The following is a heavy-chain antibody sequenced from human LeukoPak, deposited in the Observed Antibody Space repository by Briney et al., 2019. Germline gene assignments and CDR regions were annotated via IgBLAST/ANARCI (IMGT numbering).Heavy chain of an antibody. D-gene: IGHD3-16*01. V-gene: IGHV1-8*01. Sequence: ASVKVSCKASGYTFTSYDINWVRQATGQGLEWMGWMNPNSGNTGYAQKFHGRVSMTRNTSISTAYMELSSLTSEDTAVYYCARGVALSRSFDCMDVWGTGTTVTISS. CDR1: GYTFTSYD. J-gene: IGHJ6*03. CDR3: ARGVALSRSFDCMDV. CDR2: MNPNSGNT.